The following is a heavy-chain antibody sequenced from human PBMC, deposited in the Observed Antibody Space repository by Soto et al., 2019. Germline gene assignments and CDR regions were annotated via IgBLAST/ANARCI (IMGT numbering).Heavy chain of an antibody. CDR1: GYNFTSHY. J-gene: IGHJ6*02. D-gene: IGHD5-12*01. V-gene: IGHV1-46*01. CDR2: MYPSGGRT. CDR3: ARDIVATKAGGYGMDV. Sequence: ASVKVSCKASGYNFTSHYMHWVRQAPGQGLESMGIMYPSGGRTIYSPSFQGHVTISADKSISTAYLQWSSLKASDTAMYYCARDIVATKAGGYGMDVWGQGTTVTVSS.